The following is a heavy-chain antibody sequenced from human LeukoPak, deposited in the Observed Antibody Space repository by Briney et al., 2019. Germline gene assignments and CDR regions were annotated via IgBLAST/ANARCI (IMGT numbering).Heavy chain of an antibody. V-gene: IGHV1-8*01. Sequence: ASVKVSCKAFGYTFTSYDINWVRQATGQGLEWMGWMNPNSGNTGYAQKFQGRVTMTRNTSISTAYMELSSLRSEDTAVYYCAGGPGSGSYDSLSPLDYWGQGTLVTVSS. D-gene: IGHD3-10*01. CDR1: GYTFTSYD. CDR3: AGGPGSGSYDSLSPLDY. CDR2: MNPNSGNT. J-gene: IGHJ4*02.